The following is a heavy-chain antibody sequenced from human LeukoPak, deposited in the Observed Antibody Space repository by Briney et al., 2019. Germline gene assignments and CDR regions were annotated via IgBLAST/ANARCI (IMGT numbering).Heavy chain of an antibody. CDR3: ARARAAMGDAFDI. D-gene: IGHD5-18*01. J-gene: IGHJ3*02. CDR1: VGSISGFH. Sequence: SETLSLTCTVSVGSISGFHWSWIRQAPGKGLECVGYIYYSGSTNYNPSLKSRVTIPVDTSKNQFSLKLSSMTAADTAVYYCARARAAMGDAFDIWGQGTMVTVSS. CDR2: IYYSGST. V-gene: IGHV4-59*01.